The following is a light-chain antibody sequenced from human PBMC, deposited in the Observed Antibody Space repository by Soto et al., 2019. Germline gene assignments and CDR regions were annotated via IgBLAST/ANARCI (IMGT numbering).Light chain of an antibody. CDR3: RSYTTPNTYV. CDR1: SSGVGGYNY. J-gene: IGLJ1*01. Sequence: QSALTQPASVSGSPGQSITISCTGTSSGVGGYNYVSWSQQHPGKAPKLMIYEVSNRPSGVSNRFSGSKSGNTASLTISGLPAEDEAAYYCRSYTTPNTYVFGPGTQLTVL. V-gene: IGLV2-14*01. CDR2: EVS.